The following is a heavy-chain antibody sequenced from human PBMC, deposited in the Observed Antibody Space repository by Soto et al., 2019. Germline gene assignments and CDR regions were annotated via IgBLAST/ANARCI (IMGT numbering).Heavy chain of an antibody. CDR2: IDPSDSYT. CDR1: GYSFTSYW. V-gene: IGHV5-10-1*01. CDR3: ARQLRVEMATIPIWLDI. Sequence: GQSLKICCKGSGYSFTSYWISWVRKMHGKGLEWMGRIDPSDSYTNYSPSFQGHVTISADKSISTAYLQWSSLKASDTAMYYCARQLRVEMATIPIWLDISGQGTLVTVSS. J-gene: IGHJ5*02. D-gene: IGHD5-12*01.